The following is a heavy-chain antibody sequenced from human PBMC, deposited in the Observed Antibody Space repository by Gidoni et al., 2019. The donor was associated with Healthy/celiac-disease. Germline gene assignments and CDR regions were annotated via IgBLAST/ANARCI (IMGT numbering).Heavy chain of an antibody. Sequence: QVQLQQWGAGLLKPSETLSLTCAVYGGSFSGYYWSWIRQPPGKGLEWIGEINHSGSTNYNPSLKSRVTISVDTAKNQFSLKLSSVTAADTAVYYCARLRRSGYSYGLFDYWGQGTLVTVSS. CDR2: INHSGST. J-gene: IGHJ4*02. CDR3: ARLRRSGYSYGLFDY. D-gene: IGHD5-18*01. V-gene: IGHV4-34*01. CDR1: GGSFSGYY.